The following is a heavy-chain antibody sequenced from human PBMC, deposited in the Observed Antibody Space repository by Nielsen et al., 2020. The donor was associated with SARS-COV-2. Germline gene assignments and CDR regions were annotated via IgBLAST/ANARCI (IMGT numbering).Heavy chain of an antibody. D-gene: IGHD2-2*01. Sequence: GESLKISCAASGFTFSSYSMNWVRQAPGKGLGWVSSISSSSSYIYYADSVKGRFTISRDNAKNSLYLQMNSLRAEDTAVYYCARESCSSTSCYEGWFDPWGQGTLVTVSS. V-gene: IGHV3-21*01. CDR2: ISSSSSYI. J-gene: IGHJ5*02. CDR3: ARESCSSTSCYEGWFDP. CDR1: GFTFSSYS.